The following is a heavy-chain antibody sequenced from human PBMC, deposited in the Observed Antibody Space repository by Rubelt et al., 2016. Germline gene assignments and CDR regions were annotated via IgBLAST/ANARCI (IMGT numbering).Heavy chain of an antibody. CDR2: INHSGST. D-gene: IGHD5-12*01. V-gene: IGHV4-34*01. CDR3: ARDGLGHSGYGSLDY. Sequence: QVQLQQWGAGLLKPSETLSLTCAVYGGSFSGYYWSWIRQPPGKGLEWIGEINHSGSTNYNPSLKSRVIISVDTSKNQFSLKLSSVTAADTAVYYCARDGLGHSGYGSLDYWGQGALVTVSS. J-gene: IGHJ4*02. CDR1: GGSFSGYY.